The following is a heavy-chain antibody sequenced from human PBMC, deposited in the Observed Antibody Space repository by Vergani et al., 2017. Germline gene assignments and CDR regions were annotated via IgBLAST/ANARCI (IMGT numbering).Heavy chain of an antibody. V-gene: IGHV4-61*02. Sequence: QVQLQESGPGPVKPSQTLSLTCSVSGDSLTSDFFYWTWIRQPAGTRLEWIGRVHSSGSTHYNPSLEGRVSVSMDTAKNEFSLDLQSVTAADTAVYYCARAKVPRFLEWLSPLQVGYMDVWGKGTTVTVSS. D-gene: IGHD3-3*01. CDR2: VHSSGST. CDR1: GDSLTSDFFY. J-gene: IGHJ6*03. CDR3: ARAKVPRFLEWLSPLQVGYMDV.